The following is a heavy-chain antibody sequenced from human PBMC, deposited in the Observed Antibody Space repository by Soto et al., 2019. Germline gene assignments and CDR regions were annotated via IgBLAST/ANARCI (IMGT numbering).Heavy chain of an antibody. V-gene: IGHV3-23*01. J-gene: IGHJ5*02. CDR3: AKAQEGGWFDP. D-gene: IGHD1-26*01. Sequence: GGSLRLSCAASGYTFSSYAMSWVRQAPGKGLEWVSAISGSGGSTYYADSVKGRFTISSDNSKNTLYLQMNSLRAEDTAVYYCAKAQEGGWFDPWGQGTLVTVSS. CDR1: GYTFSSYA. CDR2: ISGSGGST.